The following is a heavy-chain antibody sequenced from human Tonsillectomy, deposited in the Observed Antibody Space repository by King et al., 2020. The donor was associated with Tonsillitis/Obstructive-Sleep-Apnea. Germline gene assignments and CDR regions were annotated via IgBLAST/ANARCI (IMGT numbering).Heavy chain of an antibody. Sequence: ITLKESGPTLVKPTQTLTLTCTFSGFSVSSSGVAVGWIRQPPGKALEWLALIYWDDNKHYSPSLRSRLTITKDTSKNQVVLIMTNMDPVDTATYYCAHSGDPYFDYWGQGTLVTVSS. D-gene: IGHD3-10*01. J-gene: IGHJ4*02. V-gene: IGHV2-5*02. CDR2: IYWDDNK. CDR1: GFSVSSSGVA. CDR3: AHSGDPYFDY.